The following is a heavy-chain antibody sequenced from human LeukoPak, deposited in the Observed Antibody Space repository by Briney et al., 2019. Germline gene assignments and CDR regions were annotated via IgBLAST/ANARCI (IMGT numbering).Heavy chain of an antibody. Sequence: SETLYLTCAVSGGSISSGGYSWSWIRQPPGKSLEWIGYIYHSGGTYYNPSLKSRVTISIDRSKNQFSLKLTSVTAADTAVYYCARVIYSSPYYFDYWGQGTLVTVSS. V-gene: IGHV4-30-2*01. CDR2: IYHSGGT. CDR3: ARVIYSSPYYFDY. D-gene: IGHD1-26*01. J-gene: IGHJ4*02. CDR1: GGSISSGGYS.